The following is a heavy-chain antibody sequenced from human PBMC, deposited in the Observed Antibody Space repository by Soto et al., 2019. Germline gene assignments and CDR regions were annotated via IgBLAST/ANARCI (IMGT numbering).Heavy chain of an antibody. CDR3: ARAAGYCCSTSCYYYYYYGMDV. CDR1: GGSISSYY. CDR2: IYYSGST. J-gene: IGHJ6*02. D-gene: IGHD2-2*01. Sequence: SETLSLTCTVSGGSISSYYWSWIRQPPGKGLEWIGYIYYSGSTNYNPSLKSRVTISVDTSKNQFSLKLSSVTAADTAVYYCARAAGYCCSTSCYYYYYYGMDVWGQGTTVTVSS. V-gene: IGHV4-59*01.